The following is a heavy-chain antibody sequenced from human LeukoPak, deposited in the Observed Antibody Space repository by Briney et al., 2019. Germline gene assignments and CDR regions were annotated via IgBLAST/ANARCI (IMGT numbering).Heavy chain of an antibody. CDR2: ISAYNGNT. V-gene: IGHV1-18*01. D-gene: IGHD2-2*01. J-gene: IGHJ4*02. Sequence: ASVKVSCKASGYTFTSYGISWVRQAPGQGLEWMGWISAYNGNTNYAQKLQGRVTMTRDTSIGTAYMELSSLKFEDTAVYYCVRAVAGASTFHLDSWGQGTLVTVSS. CDR3: VRAVAGASTFHLDS. CDR1: GYTFTSYG.